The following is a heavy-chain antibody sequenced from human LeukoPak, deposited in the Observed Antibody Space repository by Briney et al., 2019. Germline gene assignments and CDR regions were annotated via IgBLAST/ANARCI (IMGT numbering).Heavy chain of an antibody. V-gene: IGHV7-4-1*02. J-gene: IGHJ4*02. D-gene: IGHD3-22*01. Sequence: APVKVSYKASGYTFTSYAMNWVRQAPGQGLEWMGWINTNTGNPTYAQGFTGRFVFSLDTSVSTAYLQISSLKAEDTAVYYCARSYYYDSSGYYLFDYWGQGTLVTVSS. CDR3: ARSYYYDSSGYYLFDY. CDR1: GYTFTSYA. CDR2: INTNTGNP.